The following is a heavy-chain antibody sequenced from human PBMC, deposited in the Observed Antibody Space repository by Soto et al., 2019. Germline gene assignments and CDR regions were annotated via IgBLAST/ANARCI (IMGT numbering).Heavy chain of an antibody. J-gene: IGHJ4*02. CDR1: GFTFSSYV. CDR2: ISGSGGST. Sequence: EVQLLESGGGLVQPGGSLRLSCAASGFTFSSYVMSWVRQAPGKGLEWVSAISGSGGSTYYADSVKGRFTISRDNSKNTLYLQMNSLRAEDTAVYYCAKDVGYSSSWYYFDYWGQGTLVTVSS. CDR3: AKDVGYSSSWYYFDY. V-gene: IGHV3-23*01. D-gene: IGHD6-13*01.